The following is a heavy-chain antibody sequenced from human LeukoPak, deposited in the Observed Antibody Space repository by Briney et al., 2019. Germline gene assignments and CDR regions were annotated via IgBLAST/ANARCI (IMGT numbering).Heavy chain of an antibody. Sequence: GGSLRLSCAASGFTFSSYSMNWVRQAPGKGLEWVSSISSSSSYIYYADSVKGRFTISRDNAKNSLYLQMNSLRAEDTAVYYCARHFSGSSDFDYWGQGTLVTVSS. CDR3: ARHFSGSSDFDY. J-gene: IGHJ4*02. D-gene: IGHD1-26*01. CDR2: ISSSSSYI. V-gene: IGHV3-21*01. CDR1: GFTFSSYS.